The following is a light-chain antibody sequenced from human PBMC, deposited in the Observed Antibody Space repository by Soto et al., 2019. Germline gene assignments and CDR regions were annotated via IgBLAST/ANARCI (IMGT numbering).Light chain of an antibody. CDR1: SSDVGSYNL. CDR3: CSYAGSSTFVV. J-gene: IGLJ2*01. V-gene: IGLV2-23*02. Sequence: QSALTQPASVSGSPGQSITISCTGTSSDVGSYNLVSWYQQHPGKAPKLMIYEVSKRPSGVANRFSGSKSGNTAYLTISGLQAEDDADYYCCSYAGSSTFVVFGGGTQLTVL. CDR2: EVS.